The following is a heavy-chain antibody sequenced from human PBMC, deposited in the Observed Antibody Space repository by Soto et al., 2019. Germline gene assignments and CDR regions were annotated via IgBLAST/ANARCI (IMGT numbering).Heavy chain of an antibody. CDR3: ARAPHPYYYYSGMDV. V-gene: IGHV4-4*02. J-gene: IGHJ6*02. CDR2: IYHSGSS. Sequence: QVQLQESGPGLVRPSGTLSLTCAVSGGSFSSNHWWNWVRQSPGKGLEWIGQIYHSGSSNYNPSLTSRVIISVEESKTQLSLKLKSVTAADTPVYYCARAPHPYYYYSGMDVWGQGTTVTVSS. CDR1: GGSFSSNHW.